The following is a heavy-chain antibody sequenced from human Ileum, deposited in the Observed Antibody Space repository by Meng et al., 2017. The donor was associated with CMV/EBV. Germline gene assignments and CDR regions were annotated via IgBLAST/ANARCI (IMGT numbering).Heavy chain of an antibody. J-gene: IGHJ4*02. CDR1: GFSAGDSF. CDR3: TRCGINCYLNY. D-gene: IGHD2-21*01. V-gene: IGHV3-49*04. CDR2: IRSKNSGGTT. Sequence: GESLKISCTVSGFSAGDSFTTWVRQAPGKGLEWVGFIRSKNSGGTTEYAASVKGRFTISRDESNSIAYLQLNSLRIEDTAVYYCTRCGINCYLNYWGQGTLVTVSS.